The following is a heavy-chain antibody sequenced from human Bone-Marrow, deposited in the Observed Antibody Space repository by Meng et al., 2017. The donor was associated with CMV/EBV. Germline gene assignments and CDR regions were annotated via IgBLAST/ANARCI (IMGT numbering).Heavy chain of an antibody. CDR1: GASVSNYA. CDR2: IIPLFGTV. V-gene: IGHV1-69*05. Sequence: SQMAPCKASGASVSNYAVTWVRQAPGQGLEWMGGIIPLFGTVDYAQKFQGRVTITTDESTTTAYMELTSLKSEDTAVYFCAGGSADRRGIVLVTAALGAFDVWGQGTRVTVSS. J-gene: IGHJ3*01. D-gene: IGHD2-21*02. CDR3: AGGSADRRGIVLVTAALGAFDV.